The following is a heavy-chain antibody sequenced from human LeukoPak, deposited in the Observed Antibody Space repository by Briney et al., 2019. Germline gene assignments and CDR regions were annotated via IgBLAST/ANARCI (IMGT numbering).Heavy chain of an antibody. V-gene: IGHV4-34*01. CDR3: ARGRVQEQQLIPGWFDP. J-gene: IGHJ5*02. CDR1: GGSFSGYY. D-gene: IGHD6-13*01. Sequence: PSETLSLTCAVYGGSFSGYYWSWIRQPPGKGLEWIGEINHSGSTNYNPSLKSRVTISVDTSKNQFSLKLSSVTAADTAVYYCARGRVQEQQLIPGWFDPWGQGTLVTVSS. CDR2: INHSGST.